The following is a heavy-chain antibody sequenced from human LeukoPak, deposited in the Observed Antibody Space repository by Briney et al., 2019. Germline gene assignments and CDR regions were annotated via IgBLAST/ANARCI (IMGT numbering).Heavy chain of an antibody. J-gene: IGHJ4*02. Sequence: SETLSLTCTVSGGSISNNGYYWSWTRHPPGKALEWIGHIYYTGSTYYNPSLKSRVTISVDRSKNQFSLKLSSVTAADTAVYYCARQRANWGSQIDYWGQGTLVTVSS. V-gene: IGHV4-39*01. CDR2: IYYTGST. D-gene: IGHD7-27*01. CDR3: ARQRANWGSQIDY. CDR1: GGSISNNGYY.